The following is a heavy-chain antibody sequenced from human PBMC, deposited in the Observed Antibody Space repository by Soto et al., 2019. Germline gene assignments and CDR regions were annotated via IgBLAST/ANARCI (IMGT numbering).Heavy chain of an antibody. CDR2: IKQDRSEK. V-gene: IGHV3-7*03. J-gene: IGHJ4*02. D-gene: IGHD6-13*01. CDR1: GFTFSSYW. Sequence: GGSLRLSCAASGFTFSSYWMSWVRQAPGKGLEWVANIKQDRSEKYYVDSVKGRFTISRDNSKNTLYLQMNSLRAEDTAVYYCAKDQGSSWYEIDYWGQGTLVTVSS. CDR3: AKDQGSSWYEIDY.